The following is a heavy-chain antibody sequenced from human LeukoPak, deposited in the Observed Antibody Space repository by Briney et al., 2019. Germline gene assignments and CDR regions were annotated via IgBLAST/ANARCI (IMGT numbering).Heavy chain of an antibody. V-gene: IGHV4-61*02. CDR2: IYTSGST. D-gene: IGHD3-10*01. Sequence: TSETLSLTCTVSGGSISSGSYYWSWIRQPAGKGLEWIGRIYTSGSTNYNPSLKSRVTMSVDTSKNQFSLKLSSVTAADTAVYYCARDEYYYGSGSYLYYMDVWGKGTTVTISS. CDR3: ARDEYYYGSGSYLYYMDV. CDR1: GGSISSGSYY. J-gene: IGHJ6*03.